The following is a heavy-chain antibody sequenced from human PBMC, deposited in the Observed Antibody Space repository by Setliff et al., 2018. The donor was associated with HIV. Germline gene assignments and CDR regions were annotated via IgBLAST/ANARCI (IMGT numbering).Heavy chain of an antibody. Sequence: PGETLKISCKGSGYSFTSNWIGWVRQMPGKGLEWMGIIHPFDSDTRYSPSFQGQVTISADKSISTAYLQWSTLKASDTAIYYCARLHDCGGDCYFDYWGQGTMVTVSS. CDR2: IHPFDSDT. D-gene: IGHD2-21*02. V-gene: IGHV5-51*01. J-gene: IGHJ4*02. CDR3: ARLHDCGGDCYFDY. CDR1: GYSFTSNW.